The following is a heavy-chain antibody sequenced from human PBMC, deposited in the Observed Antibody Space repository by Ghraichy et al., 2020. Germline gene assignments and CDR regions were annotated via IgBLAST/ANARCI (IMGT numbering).Heavy chain of an antibody. D-gene: IGHD4-23*01. CDR1: GFTFYSYW. Sequence: GESLNISCEASGFTFYSYWMSWVRQAPGQGLEWVGNIKGDGTEIHYLASVKGRFTISRDNTENTLYLQMTNLKVDDTAVYFCAGGNSLDYWGQGTLVAVSS. CDR2: IKGDGTEI. J-gene: IGHJ4*02. V-gene: IGHV3-7*01. CDR3: AGGNSLDY.